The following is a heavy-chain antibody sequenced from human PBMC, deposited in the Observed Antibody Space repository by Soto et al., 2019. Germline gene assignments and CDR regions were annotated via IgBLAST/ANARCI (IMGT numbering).Heavy chain of an antibody. CDR3: AREKKGGSGSPSAYYYYGMDV. D-gene: IGHD3-10*01. CDR1: GFTFTSSA. CDR2: IVVGSGST. V-gene: IGHV1-58*01. Sequence: SVKVSCKASGFTFTSSAVQWVRQARGQRLEWIGWIVVGSGSTNYAHKFQERVTITRDMSTSTVYMELSSLRSEDTAVYYCAREKKGGSGSPSAYYYYGMDVWGQGTTVTVSS. J-gene: IGHJ6*02.